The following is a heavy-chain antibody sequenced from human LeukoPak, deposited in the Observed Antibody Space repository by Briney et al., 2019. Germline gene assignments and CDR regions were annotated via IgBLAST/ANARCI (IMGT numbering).Heavy chain of an antibody. Sequence: GESLQISCQGSGYSFTNYWIGWVRQMPGKGLEWMGIIYPADSDTRYSPSFQGQVTISVDKSISTAYLQWSSLRASDTAMYYCARQPRGSGYGDYWGQGTLVTVSS. V-gene: IGHV5-51*01. J-gene: IGHJ4*02. D-gene: IGHD3-22*01. CDR1: GYSFTNYW. CDR3: ARQPRGSGYGDY. CDR2: IYPADSDT.